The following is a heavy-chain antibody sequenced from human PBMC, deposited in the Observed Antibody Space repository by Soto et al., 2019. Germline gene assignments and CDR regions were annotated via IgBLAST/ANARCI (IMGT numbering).Heavy chain of an antibody. CDR3: ARVSGSGTYYFDY. CDR2: IYFDGST. D-gene: IGHD1-26*01. Sequence: SETLSLTCNVTGDSVNSGNYYWSWIRQPPGKGLEWIGYIYFDGSTNYNPSLKSRVTISVDTSKNQFSLKLTSVTAADTAVYLCARVSGSGTYYFDYWGQGTVVTVAS. J-gene: IGHJ4*02. CDR1: GDSVNSGNYY. V-gene: IGHV4-61*01.